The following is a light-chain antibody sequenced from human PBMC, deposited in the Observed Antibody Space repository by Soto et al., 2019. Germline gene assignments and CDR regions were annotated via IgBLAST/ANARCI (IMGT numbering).Light chain of an antibody. V-gene: IGLV2-14*01. J-gene: IGLJ1*01. CDR1: SSDVGAYKY. Sequence: QSALTQPASVSGSPGQSITISCTGTSSDVGAYKYVSWYQQYPGKAPKLMIYDATNRPSGISNRFSGSKSGNTASLTISGLQADDEADYYCNSYTSNNTYVFGTGTKLTVL. CDR3: NSYTSNNTYV. CDR2: DAT.